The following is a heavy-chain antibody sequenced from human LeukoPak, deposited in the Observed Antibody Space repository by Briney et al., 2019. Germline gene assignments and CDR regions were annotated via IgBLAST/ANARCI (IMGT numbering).Heavy chain of an antibody. CDR2: IRYDGSNK. Sequence: GSLRLSCAASGFTFSSYGMHWVRQAPGKGLEWVAFIRYDGSNKYYADSVKGRFTISRDNSKNTLYLQMNSLIAEDTAVYYCARVYYYGSGSQGNHYWGQGTLVTVSS. CDR1: GFTFSSYG. V-gene: IGHV3-30*02. J-gene: IGHJ4*02. CDR3: ARVYYYGSGSQGNHY. D-gene: IGHD3-10*01.